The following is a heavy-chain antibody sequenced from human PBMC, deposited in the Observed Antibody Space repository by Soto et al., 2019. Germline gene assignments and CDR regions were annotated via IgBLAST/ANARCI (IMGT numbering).Heavy chain of an antibody. V-gene: IGHV1-18*04. D-gene: IGHD2-2*01. CDR2: ITGYNANT. Sequence: ASVKVSCKASGYTFTNYGISWVRHAPGQRLEWMGWITGYNANTNYPQKLQGRGTMTTDTPTSTAHMELRSLRFDDTAVYYCARDGEGCDTTSCNTYGMDVWGQGTTVTVSS. CDR3: ARDGEGCDTTSCNTYGMDV. CDR1: GYTFTNYG. J-gene: IGHJ6*01.